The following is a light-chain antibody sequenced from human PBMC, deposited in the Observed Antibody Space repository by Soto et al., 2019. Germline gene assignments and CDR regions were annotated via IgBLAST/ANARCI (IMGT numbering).Light chain of an antibody. V-gene: IGLV6-57*02. CDR1: SGSVASNY. J-gene: IGLJ3*02. CDR3: QSYDSANRGV. CDR2: EDN. Sequence: NFMLSQPQSVSESPGKTVTISCTGSSGSVASNYVQWYQQRPGSVTSTVIYEDNRRPSGVPERFSGSVDSSSNSASLTISGLRPEDEADYYCQSYDSANRGVFGGGTKLTVL.